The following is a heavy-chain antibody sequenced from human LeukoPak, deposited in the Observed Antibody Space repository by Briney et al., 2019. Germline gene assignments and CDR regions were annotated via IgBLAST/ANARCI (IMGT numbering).Heavy chain of an antibody. D-gene: IGHD6-13*01. J-gene: IGHJ4*02. CDR3: ASVAAAGL. Sequence: SETLSLTCTVSGGSISSTNYYWGWIRQAPGKGLEWIGSVYYSGSTYYNPSLKSRVTISVDTSKNQFSLKLSSVTAADTAVYYCASVAAAGLWGQGTLVTVSS. CDR2: VYYSGST. CDR1: GGSISSTNYY. V-gene: IGHV4-39*01.